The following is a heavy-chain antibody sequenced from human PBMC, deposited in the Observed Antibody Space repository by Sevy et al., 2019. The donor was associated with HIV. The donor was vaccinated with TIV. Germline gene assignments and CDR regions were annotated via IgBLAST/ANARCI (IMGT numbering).Heavy chain of an antibody. CDR2: FDPKHGER. D-gene: IGHD2-2*01. CDR1: GNTLTELS. CDR3: ETNSRYFCGSTLFGAEGLFDP. Sequence: ASVKVSCKVSGNTLTELSMHWVRQSPGKGLEWMGSFDPKHGERIYAQKFQGRISMTEDTSTDTAYMELSSLRFYDTAGYYWETNSRYFCGSTLFGAEGLFDPWGQGTLVTVSS. V-gene: IGHV1-24*01. J-gene: IGHJ5*02.